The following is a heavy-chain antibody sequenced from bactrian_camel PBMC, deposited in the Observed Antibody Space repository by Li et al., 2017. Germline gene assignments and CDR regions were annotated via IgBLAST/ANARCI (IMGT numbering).Heavy chain of an antibody. CDR3: AVSVVPSNL. CDR2: INPGSGTT. Sequence: VQLVESGGGLVQPGGSLRLSCAASGFSFSIYDMNWVCQAPGMGLECVSSINPGSGTTSYADSVKGRLTISRDNAKNTLYLQLSSLKTEDTAMYYCAVSVVPSNLWGQGTQVTVS. V-gene: IGHV3S40*01. CDR1: GFSFSIYD. D-gene: IGHD7*01. J-gene: IGHJ4*01.